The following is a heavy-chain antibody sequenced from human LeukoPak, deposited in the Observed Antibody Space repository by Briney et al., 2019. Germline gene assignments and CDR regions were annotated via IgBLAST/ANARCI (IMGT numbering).Heavy chain of an antibody. Sequence: PGGSLRLSCAASGFTFSSYSMNWVRQAPGKGLEWVSSLTGNGPSTYYADSVKGRFTISRDSSKSTLYLQMNSLRAEDTALYYCAKGQDNTAYYSSWGQGTQVTVSS. CDR2: LTGNGPST. V-gene: IGHV3-23*01. CDR1: GFTFSSYS. CDR3: AKGQDNTAYYSS. D-gene: IGHD3-9*01. J-gene: IGHJ4*02.